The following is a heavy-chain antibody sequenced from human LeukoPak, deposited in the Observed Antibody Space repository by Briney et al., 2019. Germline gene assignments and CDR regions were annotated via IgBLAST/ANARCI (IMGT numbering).Heavy chain of an antibody. CDR3: AKDWSYGGNSFDAFDI. V-gene: IGHV3-7*01. Sequence: PGGSLRLSCATSGFTFSEYRMSWVRQAPGKGLEWVANIKQDGSEKHYVDSVKGRFTISRDNAKNSLYLQMNSLRVEDTAMYYCAKDWSYGGNSFDAFDIWGQGTMVTVSS. CDR1: GFTFSEYR. J-gene: IGHJ3*02. CDR2: IKQDGSEK. D-gene: IGHD2-21*02.